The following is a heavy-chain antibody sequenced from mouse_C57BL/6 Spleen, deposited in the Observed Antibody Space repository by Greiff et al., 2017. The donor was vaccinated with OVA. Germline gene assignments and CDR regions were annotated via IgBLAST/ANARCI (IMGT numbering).Heavy chain of an antibody. CDR1: GYTFTSYW. J-gene: IGHJ3*01. CDR3: ARIYDGYSVFAY. V-gene: IGHV1-64*01. Sequence: QVQLQQPGAELVKPGASVKLSCKASGYTFTSYWMHWVKQRPGQGLEWIGMIHPNSGSTNYNEKFKSKATLTVDKSSSTAYMQLSSLTSEDSAVYYCARIYDGYSVFAYWGQGTLVTVSA. D-gene: IGHD2-3*01. CDR2: IHPNSGST.